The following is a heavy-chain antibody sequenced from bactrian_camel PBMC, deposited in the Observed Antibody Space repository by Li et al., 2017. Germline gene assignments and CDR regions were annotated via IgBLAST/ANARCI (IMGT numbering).Heavy chain of an antibody. D-gene: IGHD1*01. CDR2: IGGDGKT. J-gene: IGHJ4*01. CDR1: RYSRYC. CDR3: VPVTLPGVGVTSTNGYCNL. Sequence: HVQLVESGGGSVQSGGSLRLSCVGSRYSRYCMAWFRQAPGQEREGIASIGGDGKTNYADSVQGRFTISEDNVKNMVFLQMNSLKPEDAGVYYCVPVTLPGVGVTSTNGYCNLWGQGTQVTVS. V-gene: IGHV3S53*01.